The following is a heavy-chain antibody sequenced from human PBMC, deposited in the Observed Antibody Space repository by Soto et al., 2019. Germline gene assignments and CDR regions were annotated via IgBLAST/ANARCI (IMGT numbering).Heavy chain of an antibody. CDR3: ARLTVPLDIVVLPAASYDY. V-gene: IGHV1-2*02. D-gene: IGHD2-2*01. CDR1: GYTFTGYY. CDR2: INPNSGGT. J-gene: IGHJ4*02. Sequence: QVQLVQSGAEVKKPGASVKVSCKASGYTFTGYYMHWVRQAPGQGLEWMGWINPNSGGTNYVQKFQGRVTMTRDTSSSTAYMELSRLRSDDTAVYYCARLTVPLDIVVLPAASYDYWGQGTLVTVSS.